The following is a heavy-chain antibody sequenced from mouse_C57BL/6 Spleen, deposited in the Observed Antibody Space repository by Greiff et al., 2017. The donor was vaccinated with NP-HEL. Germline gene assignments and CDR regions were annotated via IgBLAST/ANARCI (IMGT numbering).Heavy chain of an antibody. CDR3: ARKGDYYGSSYPDY. Sequence: QVHVKQPGAELVKPGASVKMSCKASGYTFTSYWITWVKQRPGQGLEWIGDIYPGSGSTNYNEKFKSKATLTVDTSSSTAYMQLSSLTSEDSAVYYCARKGDYYGSSYPDYWGQGTTLTVSS. V-gene: IGHV1-55*01. CDR2: IYPGSGST. CDR1: GYTFTSYW. D-gene: IGHD1-1*01. J-gene: IGHJ2*01.